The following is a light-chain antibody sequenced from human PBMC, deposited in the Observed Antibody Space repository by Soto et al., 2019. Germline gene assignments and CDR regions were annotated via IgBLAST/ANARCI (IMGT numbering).Light chain of an antibody. CDR1: QGISSY. CDR2: DAS. V-gene: IGKV1-9*01. J-gene: IGKJ4*01. Sequence: DIQLTQSPSFLSASVGDRVTITCRASQGISSYLAWYQQKPGKAPNLLISDASTLQSGVPSRFSGSGSGTEFTLTISSLQPEDSATYYCQQLYLYPLTFGGGTKVEIK. CDR3: QQLYLYPLT.